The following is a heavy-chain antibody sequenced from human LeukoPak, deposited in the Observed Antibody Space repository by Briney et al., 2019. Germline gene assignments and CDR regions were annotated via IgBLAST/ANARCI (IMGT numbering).Heavy chain of an antibody. CDR2: IYYSGST. CDR1: GGSISSSSYY. D-gene: IGHD3-10*01. J-gene: IGHJ5*02. Sequence: SETLSLTCTVSGGSISSSSYYWGWIRQPPGKGLEWIGSIYYSGSTYYNPSLKSRVTISVDTSKNQFSLKLSSVTAADTAVYYCARHPLWFGELLSPNWFDPWGQETLVTVSS. CDR3: ARHPLWFGELLSPNWFDP. V-gene: IGHV4-39*01.